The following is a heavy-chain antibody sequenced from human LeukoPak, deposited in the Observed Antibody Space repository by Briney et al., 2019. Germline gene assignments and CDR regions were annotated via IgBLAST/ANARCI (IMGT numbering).Heavy chain of an antibody. D-gene: IGHD2-2*01. V-gene: IGHV4-31*03. CDR1: GGSICIGGYY. CDR2: IYYSGST. Sequence: SETLSLTCTVSGGSICIGGYYWSWIRQHPGKGLEWIGYIYYSGSTYYNPSLKSRVAISVDTSKNQFSLRLSSVTAADTAVYYCERDLEHCDSTSCHNWFDPWGQGTLVTVSS. J-gene: IGHJ5*02. CDR3: ERDLEHCDSTSCHNWFDP.